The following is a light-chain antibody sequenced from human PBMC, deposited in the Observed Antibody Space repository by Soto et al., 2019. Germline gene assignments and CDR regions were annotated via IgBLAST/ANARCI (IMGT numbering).Light chain of an antibody. CDR3: QHYNSYSEA. Sequence: AIRMTQSRSSFAASTGDRVTITCRASQGISSYLAWYKQKPGKAPKIMSYAASTLQSGVPSRFRGSGSGTEFTLTISSLQPDDFATYYCQHYNSYSEAFGQGTKVDI. CDR2: AAS. V-gene: IGKV1-8*01. CDR1: QGISSY. J-gene: IGKJ1*01.